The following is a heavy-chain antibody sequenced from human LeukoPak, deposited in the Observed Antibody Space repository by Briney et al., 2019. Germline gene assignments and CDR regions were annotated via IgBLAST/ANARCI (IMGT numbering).Heavy chain of an antibody. J-gene: IGHJ3*02. CDR2: IYSDGAT. D-gene: IGHD6-13*01. Sequence: GGSLRLSCAASGFTISDNYMTWVRQAPGKGLEWVSVIYSDGATYYADSVRGRFTISRDNSKNTLYFQMNSLRAEDTAVYYCARASGYTTKWYVAFDIWGQGTMVTVSS. V-gene: IGHV3-66*01. CDR3: ARASGYTTKWYVAFDI. CDR1: GFTISDNY.